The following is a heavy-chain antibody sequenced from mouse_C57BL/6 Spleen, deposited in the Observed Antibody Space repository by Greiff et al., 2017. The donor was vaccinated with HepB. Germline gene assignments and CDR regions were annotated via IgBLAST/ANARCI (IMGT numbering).Heavy chain of an antibody. Sequence: QVQLQQSAAELVKPGASVKISCKVSGYTFTDHTIHWMKQRPEQGLEWIGYIYPRDGSTKYHEKFKGKATLTADKSSSTAYMQLNSLTSEDSAVYFCASDYYGSSSAYWGQGTLVTVSA. CDR1: GYTFTDHT. J-gene: IGHJ3*01. V-gene: IGHV1-78*01. CDR3: ASDYYGSSSAY. D-gene: IGHD1-1*01. CDR2: IYPRDGST.